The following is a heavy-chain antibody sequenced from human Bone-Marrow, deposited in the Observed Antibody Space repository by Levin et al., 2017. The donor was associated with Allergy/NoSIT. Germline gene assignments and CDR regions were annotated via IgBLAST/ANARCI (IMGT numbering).Heavy chain of an antibody. CDR2: IYWDDDK. CDR1: GFSLSTSGVG. CDR3: AHTPINPRGPNWFDP. D-gene: IGHD1-14*01. J-gene: IGHJ5*02. Sequence: SGPTLVKPTQTLTLTCTFSGFSLSTSGVGVGWIRQPPGKALEWLALIYWDDDKRYSPSLKSRLTITKDTSKNQVVLTMTNMDPVDTATYYCAHTPINPRGPNWFDPWGQGTLVTVSS. V-gene: IGHV2-5*02.